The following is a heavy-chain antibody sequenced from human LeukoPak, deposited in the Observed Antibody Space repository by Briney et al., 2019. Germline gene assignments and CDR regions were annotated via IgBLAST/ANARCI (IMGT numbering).Heavy chain of an antibody. CDR1: GYTFTSYA. CDR3: ARDVNYDSPPSDAFDI. J-gene: IGHJ3*02. D-gene: IGHD3-22*01. Sequence: ASVKVSCKASGYTFTSYAMHWVRQAPGQRLEWMGWINAGNGNTKYSQKFQGRVTITRDTSASTAYMELSSLRSEDTAVYYCARDVNYDSPPSDAFDIWGQGTMVTVSS. V-gene: IGHV1-3*01. CDR2: INAGNGNT.